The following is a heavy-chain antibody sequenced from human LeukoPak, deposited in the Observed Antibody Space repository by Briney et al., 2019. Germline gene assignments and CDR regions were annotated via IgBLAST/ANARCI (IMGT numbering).Heavy chain of an antibody. D-gene: IGHD2-2*01. CDR1: GYTFTSYG. CDR2: ISAYNGNT. Sequence: SVKVSCKASGYTFTSYGISWVRQAPGQGLEWMGWISAYNGNTNYAQKLQGRVTMTTDTSTSTAYMELRSLRSDDTAVYYCARVVGACSSTSCYANWFDPWGQGTLVTVSS. J-gene: IGHJ5*02. V-gene: IGHV1-18*01. CDR3: ARVVGACSSTSCYANWFDP.